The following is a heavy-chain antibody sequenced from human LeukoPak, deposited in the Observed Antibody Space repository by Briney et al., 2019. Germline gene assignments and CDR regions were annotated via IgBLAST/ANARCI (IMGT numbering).Heavy chain of an antibody. CDR1: GFTFSSYW. CDR2: IKQDGSEK. J-gene: IGHJ4*02. V-gene: IGHV3-7*01. D-gene: IGHD2-2*01. Sequence: GGSLRLSCAASGFTFSSYWMSWVRQAPGKGLEWVANIKQDGSEKYYVDSVKGRFTISRDNAKNTLYLQMNSLRAEDTAVYYCARDSPTTYCTSTSCPPGRYWGQGTLVTVSS. CDR3: ARDSPTTYCTSTSCPPGRY.